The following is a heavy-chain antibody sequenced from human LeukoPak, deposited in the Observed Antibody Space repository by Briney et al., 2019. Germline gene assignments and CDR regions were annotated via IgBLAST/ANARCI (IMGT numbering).Heavy chain of an antibody. CDR3: ARVGVGAYHFDS. V-gene: IGHV3-30-3*01. CDR1: GFTFSSYA. CDR2: ISYDGSNK. Sequence: HPGRSLRLSCAASGFTFSSYAMHWVRQAPGKGLEWVAVISYDGSNKYYADSVKGRFTISRDNSKNTLYLQMNSLRAEDTAVYYCARVGVGAYHFDSWGQGTLVTVSS. J-gene: IGHJ4*02. D-gene: IGHD3-10*01.